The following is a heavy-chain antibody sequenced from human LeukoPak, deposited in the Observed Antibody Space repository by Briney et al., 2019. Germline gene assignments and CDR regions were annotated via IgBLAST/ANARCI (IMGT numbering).Heavy chain of an antibody. CDR1: GFTFSSYG. J-gene: IGHJ4*02. V-gene: IGHV3-30*02. CDR3: SRDPTYYLRYGYFDY. Sequence: GGSLRLSCAASGFTFSSYGMHWVRQAPGKGLEWVAFIRYDGSNKYYADSVKGRFTISRDNSKNTLYLQMNSLRAEDTAVYYCSRDPTYYLRYGYFDYWGQGALVTVSS. CDR2: IRYDGSNK. D-gene: IGHD1-26*01.